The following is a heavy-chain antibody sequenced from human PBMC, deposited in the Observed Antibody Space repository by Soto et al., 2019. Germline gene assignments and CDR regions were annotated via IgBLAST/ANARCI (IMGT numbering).Heavy chain of an antibody. CDR2: ISSSGSTI. J-gene: IGHJ4*02. CDR3: ARSKNLRYYDSSGPLDY. Sequence: PGGALRLSCAASGFTFSSYEMNWVRQAPGKGLEWVSYISSSGSTIYYADSVKGRFTISRDNAKNSLYLQMNSLRAEDTAVYYCARSKNLRYYDSSGPLDYWGQGTLVTVSS. D-gene: IGHD3-22*01. CDR1: GFTFSSYE. V-gene: IGHV3-48*03.